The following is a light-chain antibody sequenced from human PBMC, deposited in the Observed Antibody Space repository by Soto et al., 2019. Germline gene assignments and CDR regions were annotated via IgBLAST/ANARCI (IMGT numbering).Light chain of an antibody. Sequence: QSALTQPPSASGSPGQSVTISCTGTTRDVGGYNCVSWYQQHPGKAPKIIIYEVSKRPSGVPDRFSGSKSGNTASLTVSGLQADDEADYYCSSYAASDVLLFGGGTKVTVL. J-gene: IGLJ2*01. CDR2: EVS. CDR3: SSYAASDVLL. V-gene: IGLV2-8*01. CDR1: TRDVGGYNC.